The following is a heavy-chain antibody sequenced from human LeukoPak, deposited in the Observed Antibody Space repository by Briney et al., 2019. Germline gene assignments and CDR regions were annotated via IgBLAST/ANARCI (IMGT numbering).Heavy chain of an antibody. J-gene: IGHJ6*02. V-gene: IGHV4-59*01. CDR2: IYYSGST. Sequence: SETLSLTCTVSGGSISRNYWSWIRQPPGKGLEWIGYIYYSGSTNYNPSLKSRVTISEDSAKNQFSLKLSSVTAADTAVYYCARTTPGSYSSSWYDYYYYYGMDVWGQGTTATVSS. CDR1: GGSISRNY. CDR3: ARTTPGSYSSSWYDYYYYYGMDV. D-gene: IGHD6-13*01.